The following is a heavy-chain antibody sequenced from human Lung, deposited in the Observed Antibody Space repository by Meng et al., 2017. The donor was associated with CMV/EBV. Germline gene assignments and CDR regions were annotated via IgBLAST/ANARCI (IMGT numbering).Heavy chain of an antibody. CDR2: ISSSSSYI. Sequence: GEXXKISCAASGFTFSSYSMNWVRQAPGKGLEWVSSISSSSSYIYYADSVKGRFTISRDNAKNSLYLQMNSLRAEDTAVYYCARDDYGSGSYYNGAWVDPWGQGTLVTVSS. D-gene: IGHD3-10*01. CDR3: ARDDYGSGSYYNGAWVDP. V-gene: IGHV3-21*01. J-gene: IGHJ5*02. CDR1: GFTFSSYS.